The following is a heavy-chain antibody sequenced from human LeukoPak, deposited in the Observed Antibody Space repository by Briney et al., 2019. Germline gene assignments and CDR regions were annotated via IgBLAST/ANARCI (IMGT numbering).Heavy chain of an antibody. D-gene: IGHD5-12*01. CDR2: IDHSGNT. Sequence: PSETLSLTCSVSGYSLSSAYYWGWIRQPPGKGLEWIGSIDHSGNTHYNPSLKNRVTISVDTSKNHFSLKLSAVIAADTAVYYCARHKGYVISWFDPWGQGTLVTVSS. V-gene: IGHV4-38-2*01. J-gene: IGHJ5*02. CDR3: ARHKGYVISWFDP. CDR1: GYSLSSAYY.